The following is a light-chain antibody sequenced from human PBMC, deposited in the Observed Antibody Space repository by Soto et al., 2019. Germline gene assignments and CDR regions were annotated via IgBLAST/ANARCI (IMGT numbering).Light chain of an antibody. J-gene: IGLJ3*02. CDR3: SSARRDNTWV. Sequence: QSALTQPASVSGSPGQSITISCAGTMRDVGAYNLVSWYQQHPGRAPQLIIYEVRNRPSGISNRFSGSKSANTASLTISGLQAEDEADYYCSSARRDNTWVFGGGTKLTVL. V-gene: IGLV2-14*01. CDR2: EVR. CDR1: MRDVGAYNL.